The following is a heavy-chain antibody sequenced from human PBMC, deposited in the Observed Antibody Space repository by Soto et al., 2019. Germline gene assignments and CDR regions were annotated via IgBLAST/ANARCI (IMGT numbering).Heavy chain of an antibody. D-gene: IGHD1-26*01. J-gene: IGHJ4*02. CDR2: TITMVATA. CDR1: GGSFSNYI. CDR3: ARVLFGQQCMVGFDT. Sequence: QVHLVQSGAEVNKPGSSVKVSCKASGGSFSNYIFDWLRQAPGKGLEWMAVTITMVATAQYAQKLQGRVTITADESTCTVYMDLNSLTSDDTAVYYCARVLFGQQCMVGFDTWGQGTLVTVSS. V-gene: IGHV1-69*01.